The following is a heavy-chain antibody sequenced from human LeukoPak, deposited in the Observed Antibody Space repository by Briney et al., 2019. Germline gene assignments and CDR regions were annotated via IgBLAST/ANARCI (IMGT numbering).Heavy chain of an antibody. CDR2: IYYSGST. D-gene: IGHD3-10*01. Sequence: SETLSLTCTISGGSISSSSYYWGWIRQPPGKGLEWIGSIYYSGSTYYNPSLKSRVTISVDTSKNQFSLKLSSVTAADTAVYYCAREDFYGSGRYSEGGYWGQGTLVTVSS. CDR3: AREDFYGSGRYSEGGY. V-gene: IGHV4-39*07. CDR1: GGSISSSSYY. J-gene: IGHJ4*02.